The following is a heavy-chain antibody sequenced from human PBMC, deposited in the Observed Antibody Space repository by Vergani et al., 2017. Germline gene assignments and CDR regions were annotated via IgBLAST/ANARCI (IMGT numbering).Heavy chain of an antibody. D-gene: IGHD3-22*01. J-gene: IGHJ3*02. CDR2: ISSSGSTI. V-gene: IGHV3-48*03. CDR3: ARVYYYDSRGYYHDKSGAFDI. CDR1: RFTFSSYE. Sequence: EVQLVESGGGLVQPGGSLRLSCAASRFTFSSYEMNWVRQAPGKGLEWVSYISSSGSTIYYADSVKGRFTISRDNAKNSLYLQMNSLRAEDTAVYYCARVYYYDSRGYYHDKSGAFDIWGQGTMVTVSS.